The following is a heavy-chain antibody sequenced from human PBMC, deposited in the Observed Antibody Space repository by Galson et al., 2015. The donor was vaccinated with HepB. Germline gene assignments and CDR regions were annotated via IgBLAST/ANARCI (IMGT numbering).Heavy chain of an antibody. CDR3: ARDPSLRAYYYYGMDV. J-gene: IGHJ6*02. Sequence: SLRLSCAASGFTSSSYSMNWVRQAPGKGLEWVSSISSSSSYIYYADSVKGRFTISRDNAKNSLYLQMNSLRAEDTAVYYCARDPSLRAYYYYGMDVWGQGTTVTVSS. V-gene: IGHV3-21*01. CDR2: ISSSSSYI. CDR1: GFTSSSYS.